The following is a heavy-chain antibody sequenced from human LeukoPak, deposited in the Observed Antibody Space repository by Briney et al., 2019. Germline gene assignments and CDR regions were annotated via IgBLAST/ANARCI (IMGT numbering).Heavy chain of an antibody. CDR1: GYIFTNYG. CDR3: ARAGYSRFVDDLDY. V-gene: IGHV1-18*01. J-gene: IGHJ4*02. Sequence: GASVKVSCKACGYIFTNYGINWVRQAPGQGLEWMGWISAYNGNTKYTQKLQDRVTMTTDTSTSTAYMELKTLRSDDTAVYFCARAGYSRFVDDLDYWGQGTLVTVSS. D-gene: IGHD1-26*01. CDR2: ISAYNGNT.